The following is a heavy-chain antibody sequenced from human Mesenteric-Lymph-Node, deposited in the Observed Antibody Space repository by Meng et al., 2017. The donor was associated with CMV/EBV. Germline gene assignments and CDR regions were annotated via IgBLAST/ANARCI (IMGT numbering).Heavy chain of an antibody. CDR1: GFTFSSYW. CDR2: IKQDGSEK. CDR3: ARLPTGIQLWANYGMDV. Sequence: GESLKISCAASGFTFSSYWMSWVRQAPGTGLEWVANIKQDGSEKNYVDSVKGRFTISRDNAKNSLYLQMNSLRAEDTAVYYCARLPTGIQLWANYGMDVWGQGTTVTVSS. V-gene: IGHV3-7*01. D-gene: IGHD5-18*01. J-gene: IGHJ6*02.